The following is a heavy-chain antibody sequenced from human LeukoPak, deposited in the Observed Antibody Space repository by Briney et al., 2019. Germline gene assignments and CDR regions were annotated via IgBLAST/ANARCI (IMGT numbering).Heavy chain of an antibody. J-gene: IGHJ5*02. Sequence: ASVKVSCKASGYTFTGYYMHWVRQAPGQGLEWMGWINPNSGGTNYAQKFQGRVTMTRDTSISTAYMELSRLRSDDTAVYYCARYSSYCSGGSCYSWFDPWGQGTLVTVSS. V-gene: IGHV1-2*02. CDR1: GYTFTGYY. CDR2: INPNSGGT. D-gene: IGHD2-15*01. CDR3: ARYSSYCSGGSCYSWFDP.